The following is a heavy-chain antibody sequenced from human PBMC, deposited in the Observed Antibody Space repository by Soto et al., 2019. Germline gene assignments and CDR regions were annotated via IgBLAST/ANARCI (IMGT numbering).Heavy chain of an antibody. CDR1: GGSISSYY. V-gene: IGHV4-59*08. CDR3: ARVLGYCSGGSCYEYYYYGMDV. Sequence: SETLSLTCTVSGGSISSYYWSWIRQPPGKGLEWIGYIYYSGSTNYNPSLKSRVTISVDTSKNQFSLKLSSVTAADTAVYYCARVLGYCSGGSCYEYYYYGMDVWGQGTTVTVSS. D-gene: IGHD2-15*01. J-gene: IGHJ6*02. CDR2: IYYSGST.